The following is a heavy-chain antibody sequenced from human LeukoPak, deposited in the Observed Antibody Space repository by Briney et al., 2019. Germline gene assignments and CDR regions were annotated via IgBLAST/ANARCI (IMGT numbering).Heavy chain of an antibody. Sequence: GRSLRLSCAASGFTFSSYAMHWVRQAPGKGLEWVAVISYDGSNKYYADSVKGRFTICRDNSKNTLYLQMHSLRAEATAVYYCASDRGYSLNPFDYWGQGTLVTVSS. CDR3: ASDRGYSLNPFDY. V-gene: IGHV3-30-3*01. CDR2: ISYDGSNK. CDR1: GFTFSSYA. J-gene: IGHJ4*02. D-gene: IGHD5-18*01.